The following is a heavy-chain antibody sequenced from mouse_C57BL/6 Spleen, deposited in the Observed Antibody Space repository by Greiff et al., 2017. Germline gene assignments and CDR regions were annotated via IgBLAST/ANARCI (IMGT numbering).Heavy chain of an antibody. D-gene: IGHD1-1*01. Sequence: QVQLKQPGAELVKPGASVKLSCKASGYTFTSYWMHWVKQRPGQGLEWIGMIHPNSGSTNYNEKFKSKATLTVDKSSSTAYMQLSSLTSEDSAVYYCASPLFTSTNFGYWGQGTTLTVSS. CDR3: ASPLFTSTNFGY. V-gene: IGHV1-64*01. J-gene: IGHJ2*01. CDR2: IHPNSGST. CDR1: GYTFTSYW.